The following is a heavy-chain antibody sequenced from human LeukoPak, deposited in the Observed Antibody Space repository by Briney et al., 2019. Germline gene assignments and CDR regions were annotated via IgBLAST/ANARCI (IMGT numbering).Heavy chain of an antibody. CDR2: IILIFGTG. Sequence: GASVKVSCKASARTFSSYAISWVRQAPGQGLDWSGGIILIFGTGNYEQKFQGRVPMTRNASISTAYMELSSLRSADTAVYYCARGVMVRGVIFDFWFDPWGQGTLVTVSS. CDR3: ARGVMVRGVIFDFWFDP. V-gene: IGHV1-69*05. D-gene: IGHD3-10*01. CDR1: ARTFSSYA. J-gene: IGHJ5*02.